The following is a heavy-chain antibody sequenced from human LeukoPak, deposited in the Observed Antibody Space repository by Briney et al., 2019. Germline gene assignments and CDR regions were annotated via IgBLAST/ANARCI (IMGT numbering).Heavy chain of an antibody. V-gene: IGHV3-15*01. D-gene: IGHD6-19*01. J-gene: IGHJ4*02. CDR1: GFSFSNAW. CDR2: IKSKTDGGTT. Sequence: GGSLRLSCAASGFSFSNAWMNWVRQAPGKGLEWVGRIKSKTDGGTTDYAAPVKGRFTISRDVSKNTLYLQMNSLKTEDTAVYFCTTEDPWLAYPAFDSWGQGTLVTVSS. CDR3: TTEDPWLAYPAFDS.